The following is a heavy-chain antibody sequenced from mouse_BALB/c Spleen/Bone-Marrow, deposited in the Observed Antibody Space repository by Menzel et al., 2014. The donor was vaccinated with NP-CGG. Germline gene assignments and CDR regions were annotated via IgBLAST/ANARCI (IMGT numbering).Heavy chain of an antibody. J-gene: IGHJ3*01. CDR2: SRNRAKYYTT. Sequence: VKLMESGGGLVQPGDSLRLSCATSGFTFSDFYMEWARQPPGKRLEWIATSRNRAKYYTTEYSASVKGRFIVSRDTSQSVLYLQMNALRAEDTAIYYCARDVGYGNYFVYWGQGTLVTVSA. CDR1: GFTFSDFY. D-gene: IGHD2-10*02. CDR3: ARDVGYGNYFVY. V-gene: IGHV7-1*02.